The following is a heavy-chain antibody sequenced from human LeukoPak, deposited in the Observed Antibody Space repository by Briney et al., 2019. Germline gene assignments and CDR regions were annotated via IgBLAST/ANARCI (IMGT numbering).Heavy chain of an antibody. V-gene: IGHV3-21*01. J-gene: IGHJ5*02. Sequence: GGSLRLSCAASGFMFSSYSLNWVRQAPGKGLEWVSFISSSSTYIYYADSVKGRFTISRDNAKNSLYLQMNSLRVEDTAVYYCARDRHYDRTFDPWGQGTLVTVSS. CDR2: ISSSSTYI. CDR1: GFMFSSYS. CDR3: ARDRHYDRTFDP. D-gene: IGHD3-22*01.